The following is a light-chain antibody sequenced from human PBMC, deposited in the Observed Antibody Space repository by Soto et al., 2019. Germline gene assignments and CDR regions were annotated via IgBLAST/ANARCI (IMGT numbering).Light chain of an antibody. V-gene: IGKV1D-12*01. CDR1: QDISTW. CDR2: GAS. Sequence: DIQMTPSASSVSASVGDRVTTTCRASQDISTWLAWYQQKPGKAPKLLIYGASSLQSGVPSRFSGSGSGTDFTLTISNLQPEDFATYYCQQANSLPISFGQGTRLEI. J-gene: IGKJ5*01. CDR3: QQANSLPIS.